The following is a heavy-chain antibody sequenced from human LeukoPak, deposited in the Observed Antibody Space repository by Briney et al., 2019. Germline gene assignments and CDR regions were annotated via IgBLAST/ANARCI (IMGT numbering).Heavy chain of an antibody. CDR3: AREAGAIGDYFDY. V-gene: IGHV3-30-3*01. CDR1: GFTFRSYA. J-gene: IGHJ4*02. D-gene: IGHD3-16*02. CDR2: ISSDGTNK. Sequence: GGSLRLSCVASGFTFRSYAMHWVRQAPGKGLEWIIVISSDGTNKYYADSVKGRFTISRDNAKNSLYLQMNSLRAEDTAVYYCAREAGAIGDYFDYWGQGTLVTVSS.